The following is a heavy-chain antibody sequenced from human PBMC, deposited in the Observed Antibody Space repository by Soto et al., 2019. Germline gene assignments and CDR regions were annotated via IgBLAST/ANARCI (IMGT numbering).Heavy chain of an antibody. J-gene: IGHJ6*02. Sequence: GGSLRLSCAASGFTFSSYGMHWVRQAPGKGLEWVAVISYDGSNKYYADSVKGRFTISRDNSKNTLYLQMNSLRAEDTSVYYCAKVWLRFSPAYYGMDVWGQGTTVTVSS. D-gene: IGHD3-3*01. V-gene: IGHV3-30*18. CDR3: AKVWLRFSPAYYGMDV. CDR2: ISYDGSNK. CDR1: GFTFSSYG.